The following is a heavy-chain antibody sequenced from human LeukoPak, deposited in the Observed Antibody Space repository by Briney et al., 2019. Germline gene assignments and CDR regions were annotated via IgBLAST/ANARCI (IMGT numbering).Heavy chain of an antibody. CDR2: IIPIFGTA. J-gene: IGHJ1*01. V-gene: IGHV1-69*05. CDR1: GYTFTSYY. CDR3: ARDFGDSYGFIQH. Sequence: SVKVSCKASGYTFTSYYMHWVRQAPGQGLEWMGRIIPIFGTANYAQKFQGRVTITTDESTSTAYMELSSLRSEDTAVYYCARDFGDSYGFIQHWGQGTLVTVSS. D-gene: IGHD5-18*01.